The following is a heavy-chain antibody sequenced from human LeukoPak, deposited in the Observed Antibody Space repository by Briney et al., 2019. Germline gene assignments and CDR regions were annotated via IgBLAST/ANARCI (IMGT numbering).Heavy chain of an antibody. V-gene: IGHV3-7*01. Sequence: GGSLRLSCAASGFTFDDYGMSWVRQAPGKGLEWVANIKQDGSEKYYVDSVKGRFTISRDNAKNSPYLQMNSLRAEDTAVYYCARNGEAYSSGYYSNFQHWGQGTLVTVSS. CDR2: IKQDGSEK. CDR3: ARNGEAYSSGYYSNFQH. D-gene: IGHD3-22*01. J-gene: IGHJ1*01. CDR1: GFTFDDYG.